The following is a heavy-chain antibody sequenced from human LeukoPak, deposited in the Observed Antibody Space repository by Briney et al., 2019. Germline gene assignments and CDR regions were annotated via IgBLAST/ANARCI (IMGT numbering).Heavy chain of an antibody. CDR2: ISYDGSNK. CDR1: GFTFSSYG. J-gene: IGHJ3*02. V-gene: IGHV3-30*18. D-gene: IGHD1-26*01. Sequence: PGGSLRLSCAASGFTFSSYGMHWVRQAPGKGLEWVAVISYDGSNKYYADSVKGRFTISRDNSKDTLYLQMNSLRAEDTAVYYCAKPLPIVPDAFDIWGQGTMVTVSS. CDR3: AKPLPIVPDAFDI.